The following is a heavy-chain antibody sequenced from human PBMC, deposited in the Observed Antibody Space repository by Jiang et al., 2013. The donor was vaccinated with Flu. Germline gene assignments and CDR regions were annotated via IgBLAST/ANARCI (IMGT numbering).Heavy chain of an antibody. D-gene: IGHD2-15*01. Sequence: KPTQTLTLTCTFSGFSLSTRGAGVGWIRQPPGKALEWLALIYWNDDRRYNPSLKNRVTITKDTSKNQVVLTMTNMDPVDTATYYCARRRPLAAANPYFDYWGQGTLVTVSS. V-gene: IGHV2-5*01. CDR2: IYWNDDR. CDR3: ARRRPLAAANPYFDY. CDR1: GFSLSTRGAG. J-gene: IGHJ4*02.